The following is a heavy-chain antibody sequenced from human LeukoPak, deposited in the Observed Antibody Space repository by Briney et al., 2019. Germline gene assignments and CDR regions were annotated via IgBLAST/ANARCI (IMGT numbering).Heavy chain of an antibody. CDR1: EFTFSSYA. CDR3: AREIVAAIGFDY. J-gene: IGHJ4*02. Sequence: PGRSLRLSCAASEFTFSSYAVHWVRQAPGKGLEWVAVISYDGSNEYYADSVKGRFTISRDNSRNTLYLQMNSLRADDTAIYYCAREIVAAIGFDYWGQGTLVTVSS. CDR2: ISYDGSNE. V-gene: IGHV3-30*04. D-gene: IGHD5-12*01.